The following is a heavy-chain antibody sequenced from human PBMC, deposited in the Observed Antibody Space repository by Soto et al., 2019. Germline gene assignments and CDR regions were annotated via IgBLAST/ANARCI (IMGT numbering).Heavy chain of an antibody. J-gene: IGHJ4*02. CDR2: IYYSGST. D-gene: IGHD2-15*01. Sequence: PSETLSLTCTVSGGSISSGDYYWSWIRQPPGKGLEWIGYIYYSGSTYYNPSLKSRVTISVDTSKNQFSLKLSSVTAADTAVYNCARYCSGGSCQGGGFDYWGQGTLVTVSS. V-gene: IGHV4-30-4*01. CDR1: GGSISSGDYY. CDR3: ARYCSGGSCQGGGFDY.